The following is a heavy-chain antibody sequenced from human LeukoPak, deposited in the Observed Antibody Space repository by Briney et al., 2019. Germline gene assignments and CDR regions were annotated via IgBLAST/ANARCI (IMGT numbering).Heavy chain of an antibody. D-gene: IGHD3-22*01. CDR2: INHSGST. V-gene: IGHV4-34*01. J-gene: IGHJ4*02. CDR3: ARSVLPDASGYYR. CDR1: GGSISSYY. Sequence: PSETLSLTCTVSGGSISSYYWSWIRQPPGKGLEWIGEINHSGSTNYNPSLKSRVTISVDTSKNQFSLKLSSVTAADTAVYYCARSVLPDASGYYRWGQGTLVTVSS.